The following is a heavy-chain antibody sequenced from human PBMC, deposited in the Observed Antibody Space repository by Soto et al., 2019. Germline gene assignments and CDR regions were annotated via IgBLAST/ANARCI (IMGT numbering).Heavy chain of an antibody. CDR1: GFTFSDFA. J-gene: IGHJ4*02. D-gene: IGHD2-8*01. CDR2: ISFEGSSQ. V-gene: IGHV3-30*09. CDR3: ARVKGCCRTDLYEVDY. Sequence: QVQLVESGGGVVQPGRSLRLSCEARGFTFSDFAMHWVRQAPGKGLEWVAVISFEGSSQYYADSVKGRFAISRDNSKKTLYLQLNRLRPDDTAVYYCARVKGCCRTDLYEVDYWGQGTQVTVSS.